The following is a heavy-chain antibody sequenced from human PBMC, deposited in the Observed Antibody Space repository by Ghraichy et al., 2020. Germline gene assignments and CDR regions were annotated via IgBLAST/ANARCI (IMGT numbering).Heavy chain of an antibody. J-gene: IGHJ4*02. D-gene: IGHD2-15*01. CDR3: ARLGSAWSLDY. V-gene: IGHV3-33*01. CDR1: GFTFSNYG. Sequence: LSLTCAASGFTFSNYGMDWVRQVPGKGLEWVAVIWYDGSNKYYADSVKGRFTISRDNSKNTVSLQMNSLRAEDTAVYFCARLGSAWSLDYWGQGALVTVSS. CDR2: IWYDGSNK.